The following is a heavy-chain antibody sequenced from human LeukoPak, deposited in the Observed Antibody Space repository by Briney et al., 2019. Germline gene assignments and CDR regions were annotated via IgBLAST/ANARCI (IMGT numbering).Heavy chain of an antibody. D-gene: IGHD2-2*01. J-gene: IGHJ5*02. CDR3: ARGRQDIVVVPAARSWFDP. Sequence: KASETLSLTCAVYGGSSRGYYWSWIHQPPGKGLEWIGEINHSGSTNYNPSLKSRVTISVDTSKNQFSLKLSSVTAADTAVHYCARGRQDIVVVPAARSWFDPWGQGTLVTVSS. V-gene: IGHV4-34*01. CDR2: INHSGST. CDR1: GGSSRGYY.